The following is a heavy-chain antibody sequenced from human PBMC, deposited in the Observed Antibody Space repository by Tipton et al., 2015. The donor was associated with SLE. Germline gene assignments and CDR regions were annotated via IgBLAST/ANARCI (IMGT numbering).Heavy chain of an antibody. Sequence: LRLSCAVYGGSFSGYYWSWIRQPPGKGLEWIGEINHSGSTNYNPSLKSRVTISVDTSKNQFSLKLSSVTAADTAVYYCARGTRWTYFQRWGQGTLVTVSS. D-gene: IGHD4-23*01. CDR3: ARGTRWTYFQR. CDR2: INHSGST. CDR1: GGSFSGYY. J-gene: IGHJ1*01. V-gene: IGHV4-34*01.